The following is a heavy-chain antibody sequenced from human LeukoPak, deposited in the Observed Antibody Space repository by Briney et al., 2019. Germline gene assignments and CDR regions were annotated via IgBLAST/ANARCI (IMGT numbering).Heavy chain of an antibody. CDR2: ISWNSGSI. CDR1: GFNFDDYD. J-gene: IGHJ4*02. Sequence: GGSLRLSCAASGFNFDDYDMHWVRQAPGKGLEWVSGISWNSGSIGYADSVKGRFTISRDNAKNSLYLQMNSLRAEDTALYYCAKDYRYDSSGYIDYWGQGTLVTVSS. CDR3: AKDYRYDSSGYIDY. V-gene: IGHV3-9*01. D-gene: IGHD3-22*01.